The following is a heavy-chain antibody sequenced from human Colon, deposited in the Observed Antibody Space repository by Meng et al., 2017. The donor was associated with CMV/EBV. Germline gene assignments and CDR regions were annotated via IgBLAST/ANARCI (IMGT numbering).Heavy chain of an antibody. J-gene: IGHJ1*01. CDR3: ATGSVAADGKCY. CDR2: INPKSANT. CDR1: GYSFTSHG. Sequence: QVQLKQSGAEVTKPGASVEVSCKASGYSFTSHGISWARQAPGQGLEWMGYINPKSANTTYVQGFTGRFVFSLDTSVSTAYLQISSLEAEDTAVYYCATGSVAADGKCYWGQGTLVTVSS. V-gene: IGHV7-4-1*02. D-gene: IGHD6-13*01.